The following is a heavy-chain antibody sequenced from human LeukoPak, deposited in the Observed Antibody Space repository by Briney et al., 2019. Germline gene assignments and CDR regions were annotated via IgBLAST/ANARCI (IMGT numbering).Heavy chain of an antibody. Sequence: GGSLRLSCAASGFTFSSYGMHWVRQAPGKGLEWVAVIWYDGSNKYYADSVKGRFTISRDNSKNTLYLQMNSLSAEDTAVYYCARDPVDTAMVTLDYWGQGTLVTVSS. CDR2: IWYDGSNK. D-gene: IGHD5-18*01. CDR1: GFTFSSYG. CDR3: ARDPVDTAMVTLDY. V-gene: IGHV3-33*01. J-gene: IGHJ4*02.